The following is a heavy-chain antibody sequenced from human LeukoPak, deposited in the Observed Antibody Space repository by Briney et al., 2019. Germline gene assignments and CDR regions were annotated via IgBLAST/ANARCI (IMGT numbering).Heavy chain of an antibody. J-gene: IGHJ4*02. CDR1: GYTFTGYY. CDR2: INPNSGGT. Sequence: ASVKVSCKASGYTFTGYYMHWVRQAPGQGLEWMGWINPNSGGTNYAQKFQGRVTMTRDTSISTAYMELSRLRSDDTAVYYCASFKLHSYGFEFDYWGQGTLVTVSS. V-gene: IGHV1-2*02. CDR3: ASFKLHSYGFEFDY. D-gene: IGHD5-18*01.